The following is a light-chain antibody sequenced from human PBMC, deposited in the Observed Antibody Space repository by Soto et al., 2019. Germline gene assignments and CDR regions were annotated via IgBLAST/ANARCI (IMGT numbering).Light chain of an antibody. Sequence: QSALTQPPSASGSPGQSVTISCTGTSSDIGDYKYVSWYQQHPGKAPKFLIYAVTQRPSGVPDRFSGSNSGNTASLTVSGLQAEDEAEYYCSSDAGSNNLGVFGTGTQLTVL. V-gene: IGLV2-8*01. CDR3: SSDAGSNNLGV. CDR1: SSDIGDYKY. J-gene: IGLJ6*01. CDR2: AVT.